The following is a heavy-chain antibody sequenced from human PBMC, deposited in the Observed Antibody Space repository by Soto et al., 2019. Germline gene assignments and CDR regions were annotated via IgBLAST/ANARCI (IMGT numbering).Heavy chain of an antibody. CDR2: ISFDGNNK. Sequence: QVQLVESGGGVVQPGRSLRLSCAASGFTFSSYGMHWARQAPGKGLEWVAVISFDGNNKYYADSVKGRFTISRDNSKNTLYLQMNSLRAEDTAVYYCAKDRRPNYYYGMDVWGQGTTVTVSS. J-gene: IGHJ6*02. CDR1: GFTFSSYG. V-gene: IGHV3-30*18. D-gene: IGHD6-25*01. CDR3: AKDRRPNYYYGMDV.